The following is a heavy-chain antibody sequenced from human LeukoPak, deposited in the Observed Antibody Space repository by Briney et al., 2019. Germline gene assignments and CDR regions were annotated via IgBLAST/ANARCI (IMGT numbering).Heavy chain of an antibody. V-gene: IGHV5-51*01. J-gene: IGHJ3*02. CDR3: GRIPAAGSLKGSFDI. Sequence: GESLKISCKGFGYSFTTYWIGWVRQMPGKGLEWMGIIYPGDSDTTYSPSFQGQVTISADKSISTAYLQWSSLKASDSAMYYCGRIPAAGSLKGSFDIWGQGTMVTVSS. CDR1: GYSFTTYW. CDR2: IYPGDSDT. D-gene: IGHD6-13*01.